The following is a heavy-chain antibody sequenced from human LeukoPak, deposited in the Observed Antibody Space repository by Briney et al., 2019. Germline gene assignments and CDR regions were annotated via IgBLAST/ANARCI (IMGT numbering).Heavy chain of an antibody. Sequence: GGSLRLSCAASGFTFDDYGMSWVRQAPGKGLEWVSGINWNGGSTGYADSVKGRFTISRDNAKNSLYLQMNGLRAEDTALYYCARGGDYGDYSRYWGQGTLVTVSS. V-gene: IGHV3-20*04. D-gene: IGHD4-17*01. CDR3: ARGGDYGDYSRY. CDR1: GFTFDDYG. J-gene: IGHJ4*02. CDR2: INWNGGST.